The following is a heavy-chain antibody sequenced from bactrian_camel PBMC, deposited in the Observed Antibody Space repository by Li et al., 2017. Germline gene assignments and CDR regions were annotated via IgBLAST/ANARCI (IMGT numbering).Heavy chain of an antibody. J-gene: IGHJ6*01. D-gene: IGHD1*01. CDR1: GFNFATTI. V-gene: IGHV3S40*01. CDR2: INSYGDTT. CDR3: AYGNSDYFINYDPRLGY. Sequence: VQLVESGGGLVQPGESLRLSCMASGFNFATTIMSWVRQAPGKGLDRISSINSYGDTTYYADSVKGRFTISRDSAKNTLYLQLNSLKTEDTAMYYCAYGNSDYFINYDPRLGYRGQGTQVTVS.